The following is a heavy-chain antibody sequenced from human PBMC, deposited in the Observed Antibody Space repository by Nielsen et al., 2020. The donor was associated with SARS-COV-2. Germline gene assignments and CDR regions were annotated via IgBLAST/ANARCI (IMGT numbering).Heavy chain of an antibody. Sequence: GESLKISCAASAFTFSSYGMHWVRQAPGKGLEWVAVIWYDGSSKYYADSVKGRFTISRDNAKNSLYLQMNSLRAEDTALYYCAKGDDSHWYFDLWGRGTLVTVSS. J-gene: IGHJ2*01. CDR3: AKGDDSHWYFDL. CDR2: IWYDGSSK. V-gene: IGHV3-33*03. D-gene: IGHD5-18*01. CDR1: AFTFSSYG.